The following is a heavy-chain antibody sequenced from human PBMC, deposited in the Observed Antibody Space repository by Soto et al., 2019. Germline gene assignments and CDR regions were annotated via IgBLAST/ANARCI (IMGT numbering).Heavy chain of an antibody. J-gene: IGHJ5*02. V-gene: IGHV3-23*01. CDR2: ISGSGGST. Sequence: PGGSLRLSCAASGFTFSSYAMIWVRQAPGKGLEWVSAISGSGGSTYYADSVKGRFTVSRDNSKNTLYLQMNSLRAEDTALYYRGKGRPASGCPNWFAPWGQRTLVTVPA. D-gene: IGHD3-10*01. CDR3: GKGRPASGCPNWFAP. CDR1: GFTFSSYA.